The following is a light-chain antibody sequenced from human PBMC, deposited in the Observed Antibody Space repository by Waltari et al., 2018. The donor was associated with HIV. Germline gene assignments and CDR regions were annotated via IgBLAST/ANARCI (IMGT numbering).Light chain of an antibody. V-gene: IGLV2-14*03. Sequence: QSALTQPASVSGSPGQSITISCTGTSSDVGGYNYVSWYQRQPGKAPKLMIYDVNNRPSWGSNRFPGSKSGNTAYLTISGLQAEDEADYYCSSYTSSSTRVFGGGTKVTVL. CDR3: SSYTSSSTRV. CDR2: DVN. CDR1: SSDVGGYNY. J-gene: IGLJ3*02.